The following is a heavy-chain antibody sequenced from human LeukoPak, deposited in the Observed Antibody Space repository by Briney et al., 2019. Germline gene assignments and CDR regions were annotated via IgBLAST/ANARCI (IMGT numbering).Heavy chain of an antibody. CDR3: ARAGAWQIDP. D-gene: IGHD3-10*01. Sequence: SETLSLTCAVSGGSISSSNWWSWVCQPPGKGLEWIGEIYHSGSTNYNPSLKSRVTISLDRSKNQFSLRLTSVTAADTAVYYCARAGAWQIDPWGQGTLVTVSS. CDR1: GGSISSSNW. CDR2: IYHSGST. J-gene: IGHJ5*02. V-gene: IGHV4-4*02.